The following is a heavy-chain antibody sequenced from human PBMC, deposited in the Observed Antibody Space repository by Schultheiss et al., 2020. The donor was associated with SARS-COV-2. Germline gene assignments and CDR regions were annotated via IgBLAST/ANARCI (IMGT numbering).Heavy chain of an antibody. V-gene: IGHV1-2*02. D-gene: IGHD1-26*01. CDR1: GYTFTSYG. Sequence: ASVKVSCKASGYTFTSYGISWVRQAPGQGLEWMGWINPNSGGTNYAQKFQGRVTMTRDTSISTAYMELSSLRSEDTAVYYCARDRPGMVVHYWGQGTLVTVSS. J-gene: IGHJ4*02. CDR3: ARDRPGMVVHY. CDR2: INPNSGGT.